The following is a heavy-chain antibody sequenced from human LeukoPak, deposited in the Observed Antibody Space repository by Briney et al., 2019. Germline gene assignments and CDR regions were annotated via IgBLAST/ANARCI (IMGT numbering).Heavy chain of an antibody. CDR1: GGSFSGYY. V-gene: IGHV4-34*01. CDR3: ARRYGYSVPNDY. Sequence: PSETLSLTCAVYGGSFSGYYWSWIRQPPGKGLEWIGEINHSGRANYNPSLKSRVTMSVDTSKNQFSLKLTSVTAADTAVYYCARRYGYSVPNDYWGQGSLVSVSS. J-gene: IGHJ4*02. D-gene: IGHD5-18*01. CDR2: INHSGRA.